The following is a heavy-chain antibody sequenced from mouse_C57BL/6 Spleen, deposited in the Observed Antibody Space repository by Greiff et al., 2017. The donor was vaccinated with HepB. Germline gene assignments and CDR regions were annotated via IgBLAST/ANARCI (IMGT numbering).Heavy chain of an antibody. V-gene: IGHV5-4*01. Sequence: DVKLVESGGGLVKPGGSLKLSCAASGFTFSSYAMSWVRQTPEKRLEWVATISDGGSYTYYPDNVKGRFTISRDNAKNNLYLQMSHLKSEDTAMYYCAREGFTTVVAYYFDYWGQGTTLTVSS. CDR2: ISDGGSYT. J-gene: IGHJ2*01. CDR1: GFTFSSYA. D-gene: IGHD1-1*01. CDR3: AREGFTTVVAYYFDY.